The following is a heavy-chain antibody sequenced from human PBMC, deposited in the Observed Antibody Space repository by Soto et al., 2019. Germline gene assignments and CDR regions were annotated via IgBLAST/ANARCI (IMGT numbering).Heavy chain of an antibody. CDR3: ARSTAPDLNRFDP. CDR1: SGSVSSSSYY. CDR2: VNYIGST. V-gene: IGHV4-61*03. Sequence: SETLSLTCTVSSGSVSSSSYYWNWIRQPPGKGLEWIGNVNYIGSTNYNPSLRSRVTISVDTSKNHFSLRLSSVTAADTAVYYCARSTAPDLNRFDPWGQGTLVTVSS. J-gene: IGHJ5*02. D-gene: IGHD5-18*01.